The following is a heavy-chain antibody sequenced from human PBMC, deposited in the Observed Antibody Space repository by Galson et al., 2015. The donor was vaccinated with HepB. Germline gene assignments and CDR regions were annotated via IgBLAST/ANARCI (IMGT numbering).Heavy chain of an antibody. CDR1: GFIFNGYS. Sequence: SLRLSCAASGFIFNGYSMNWVRQAPGQGLEWVASVTSTSGYTYYADSVKGRFTISRDDAKKTLSLQMNSLRAEDTGVYYCARASYCSSSSCYLGYWGQGALVTVSS. CDR2: VTSTSGYT. V-gene: IGHV3-21*01. D-gene: IGHD2-2*01. CDR3: ARASYCSSSSCYLGY. J-gene: IGHJ4*02.